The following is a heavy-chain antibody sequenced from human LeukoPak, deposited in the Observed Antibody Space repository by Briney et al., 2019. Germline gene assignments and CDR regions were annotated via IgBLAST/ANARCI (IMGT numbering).Heavy chain of an antibody. CDR2: ISAYNGNT. Sequence: GASVKVSCKASGYTFTSYGISWVRQAPGQGLEWMGWISAYNGNTNYAQKFQGWVTMTRDTSISTAYMELSRLRSDDTAVYYCARSESDLGRPVTTAGRASEKDAFDIWGQGTMVTVSS. J-gene: IGHJ3*02. CDR1: GYTFTSYG. CDR3: ARSESDLGRPVTTAGRASEKDAFDI. D-gene: IGHD4-17*01. V-gene: IGHV1-18*01.